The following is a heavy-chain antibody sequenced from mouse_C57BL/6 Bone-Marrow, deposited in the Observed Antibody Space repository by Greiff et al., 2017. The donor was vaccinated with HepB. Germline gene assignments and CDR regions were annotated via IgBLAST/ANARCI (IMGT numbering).Heavy chain of an antibody. Sequence: VHLVESGAELARPGASVKLSCKASGYTFTSYGISWVKQRTGQGLEWIGEIYPRSGNTYYNEKFKGKATLTADKSSSTAYMELRSLTSEDSAVYFCARGYYGSLYAMDYWGQGTSVTVSS. CDR3: ARGYYGSLYAMDY. D-gene: IGHD1-1*01. CDR1: GYTFTSYG. CDR2: IYPRSGNT. J-gene: IGHJ4*01. V-gene: IGHV1-81*01.